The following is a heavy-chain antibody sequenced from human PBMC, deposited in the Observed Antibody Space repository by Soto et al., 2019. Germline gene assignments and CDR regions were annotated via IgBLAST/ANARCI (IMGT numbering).Heavy chain of an antibody. Sequence: GGSLRLSCAASGFTFSSYAMHWVRQAPGKGLEWVAVISYDGSNKYYADSVKGRFTISRDNSKNTLYLQMNSLRAEDTAVYYCARDIVATIPHYYYGMDVWGQGTTVTVSS. V-gene: IGHV3-30-3*01. J-gene: IGHJ6*02. CDR3: ARDIVATIPHYYYGMDV. CDR2: ISYDGSNK. CDR1: GFTFSSYA. D-gene: IGHD5-12*01.